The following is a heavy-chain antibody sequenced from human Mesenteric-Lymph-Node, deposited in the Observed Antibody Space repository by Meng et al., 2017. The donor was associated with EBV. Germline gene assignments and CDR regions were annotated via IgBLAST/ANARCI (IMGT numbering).Heavy chain of an antibody. CDR1: GHIFTDYY. CDR3: VRALNAYSFNY. CDR2: INPSASFT. V-gene: IGHV1-46*01. Sequence: QERLVQSGAEVKKPGASVRVSCKTSGHIFTDYYIHWVRQAPGQGLEWMGVINPSASFTTYPQKFQGRVTMTRDTSTSTVYMEVSSLRSEDTAVYYCVRALNAYSFNYWGQGTLVTVSS. D-gene: IGHD2-2*01. J-gene: IGHJ4*02.